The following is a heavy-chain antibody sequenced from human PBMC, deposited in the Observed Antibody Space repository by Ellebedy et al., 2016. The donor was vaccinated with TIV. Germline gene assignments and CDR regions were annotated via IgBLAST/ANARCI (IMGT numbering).Heavy chain of an antibody. CDR3: ARDMAWGNERVIDAFDI. CDR1: GFSFSSYS. J-gene: IGHJ3*02. V-gene: IGHV3-48*04. CDR2: MSGSTITT. D-gene: IGHD7-27*01. Sequence: GGSLRLSCAASGFSFSSYSMNWVRQAPGKGLEWVSYMSGSTITTYYADSVKGRFTISRDNAKNSLYLQMNGLGVEDTAVYFCARDMAWGNERVIDAFDIWGHGTLVTVSS.